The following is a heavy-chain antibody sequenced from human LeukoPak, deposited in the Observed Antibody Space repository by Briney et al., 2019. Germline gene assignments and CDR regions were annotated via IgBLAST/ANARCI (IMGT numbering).Heavy chain of an antibody. D-gene: IGHD3-3*01. CDR1: GGTFSSYA. J-gene: IGHJ4*02. CDR3: ARGYDFCSGHSYFDY. CDR2: IIPIFGTA. V-gene: IGHV1-69*01. Sequence: AAVKVSCKASGGTFSSYAISWVRQAPGQGLEWMGGIIPIFGTANYAQKLQGRVTITADESTSTAYMELSSLRSEDTAVYYCARGYDFCSGHSYFDYWGQGTLVTVSS.